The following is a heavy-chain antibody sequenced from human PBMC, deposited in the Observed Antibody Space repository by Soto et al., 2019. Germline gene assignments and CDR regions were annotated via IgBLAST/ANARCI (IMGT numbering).Heavy chain of an antibody. Sequence: SETLSLTCTVSGDSISSGGYYWSWIRQPPGEGLEWIGYIYHSGSTYYNPSLKSRVTISVDRSKNQVSLKLSSVTAADTAVYYCASLNCGGDCQHDYYYYGMDVWGQGTTVTVSS. CDR3: ASLNCGGDCQHDYYYYGMDV. D-gene: IGHD2-21*02. CDR1: GDSISSGGYY. J-gene: IGHJ6*02. V-gene: IGHV4-30-2*01. CDR2: IYHSGST.